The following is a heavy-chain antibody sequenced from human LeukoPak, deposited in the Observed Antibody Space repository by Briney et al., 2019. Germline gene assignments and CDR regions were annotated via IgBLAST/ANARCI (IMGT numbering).Heavy chain of an antibody. V-gene: IGHV3-73*01. J-gene: IGHJ4*02. Sequence: GGSLRLSCAASGFAFSGSTMHWVRQAPGKGLEWVGRIRSKANSYATAYAASVTGRFTISRDDSKNTAYLQMNSLKTEDTAVYSCTSRGSGGGGGVDYWGQGTLVTVSS. CDR2: IRSKANSYAT. CDR1: GFAFSGST. CDR3: TSRGSGGGGGVDY. D-gene: IGHD6-25*01.